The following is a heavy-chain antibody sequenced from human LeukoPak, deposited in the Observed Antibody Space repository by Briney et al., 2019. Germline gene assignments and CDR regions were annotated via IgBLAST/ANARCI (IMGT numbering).Heavy chain of an antibody. CDR1: GFTFSNYD. V-gene: IGHV3-13*01. CDR3: AKMGRYSGSYLSFDY. Sequence: GGSLRLSCAASGFTFSNYDMHWVRQATGKGLEWVSGIGTAGDIYYPGSVKGRFTISRENAKNSLYLQMNSLRAEDTAVYYCAKMGRYSGSYLSFDYWGQGTLVTVSS. D-gene: IGHD1-26*01. J-gene: IGHJ4*02. CDR2: IGTAGDI.